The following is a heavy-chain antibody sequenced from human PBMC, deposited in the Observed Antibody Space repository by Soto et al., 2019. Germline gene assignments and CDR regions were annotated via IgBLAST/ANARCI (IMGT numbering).Heavy chain of an antibody. CDR3: ARETGSYNWTDGLMDV. CDR2: IDTSSTYI. V-gene: IGHV3-21*02. Sequence: EVQLVESGGGLVKPGGSLRLSCAASGFSFSTFTMNWVRQAPGTGLEWVSSIDTSSTYIYYADSVTGRFTISRDNAKKSVYLQMHSLRAEDTAVYYCARETGSYNWTDGLMDVWGQGTTVTVSS. J-gene: IGHJ6*02. D-gene: IGHD1-20*01. CDR1: GFSFSTFT.